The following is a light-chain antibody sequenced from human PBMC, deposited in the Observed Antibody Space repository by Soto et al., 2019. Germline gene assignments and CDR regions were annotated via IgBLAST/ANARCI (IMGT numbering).Light chain of an antibody. CDR2: PAS. V-gene: IGKV1-39*01. Sequence: HMTQSPATLCAAVGDRAIITCRARQSISNHLNWYQQKPGKAPKLVIFPASSLQSGVPSRFSGSRSGPDVTLTISSLQPEDFATYYCQQSYSSPPTFGQGTKVDIK. CDR1: QSISNH. CDR3: QQSYSSPPT. J-gene: IGKJ1*01.